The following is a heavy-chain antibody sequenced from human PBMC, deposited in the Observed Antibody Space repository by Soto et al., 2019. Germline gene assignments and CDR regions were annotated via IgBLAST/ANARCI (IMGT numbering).Heavy chain of an antibody. V-gene: IGHV3-11*05. Sequence: QVQLVESGGGLVKPGGSLRLSCAVSGFTFSDYYMTWIRQAPGKGLEWVSYISSRTSHTNYADSVKGRFTISRDNAKNSLFLQMNSLRAEDPAVYYCARGRGAAADSFDFWGQGTLVTVSS. J-gene: IGHJ4*02. CDR2: ISSRTSHT. CDR1: GFTFSDYY. CDR3: ARGRGAAADSFDF. D-gene: IGHD6-13*01.